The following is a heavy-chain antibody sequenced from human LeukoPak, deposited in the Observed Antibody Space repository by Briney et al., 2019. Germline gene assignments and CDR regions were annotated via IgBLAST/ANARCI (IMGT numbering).Heavy chain of an antibody. J-gene: IGHJ4*02. CDR3: ARDSEALMTTVTTFDY. CDR1: GFTFSSYG. CDR2: ISYDGSNK. V-gene: IGHV3-30*03. D-gene: IGHD4-17*01. Sequence: GGSLRLSCAASGFTFSSYGMHWVRQAPGKGLEWVAVISYDGSNKYYADSVKGRFTISRDNSKNTLYLQMNSLRAEDTAVYYCARDSEALMTTVTTFDYWGQGTLATVSS.